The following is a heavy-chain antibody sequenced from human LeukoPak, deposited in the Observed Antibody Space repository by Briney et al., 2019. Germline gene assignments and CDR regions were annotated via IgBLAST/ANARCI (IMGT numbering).Heavy chain of an antibody. CDR1: GFTVSSNY. Sequence: GGSLRLSCAASGFTVSSNYMSWVRQPPGKGLEWVSGINRNGGSTDYADSVKGRFTISRDNAKNSHFLQMNSLRVEDTALYYCARGFRNGPFDCWGQGTLVTVSS. V-gene: IGHV3-20*04. CDR3: ARGFRNGPFDC. D-gene: IGHD2-8*01. J-gene: IGHJ4*02. CDR2: INRNGGST.